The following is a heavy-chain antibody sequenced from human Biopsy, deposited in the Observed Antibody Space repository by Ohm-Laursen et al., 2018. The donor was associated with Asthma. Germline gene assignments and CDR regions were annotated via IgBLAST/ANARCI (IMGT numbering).Heavy chain of an antibody. Sequence: SQTLSLTCTVSGGSMSSSSYSWGWIRQPPGKGLEWIGSISYTGNTDIPPLRSRVTLSVDTSKNNFSLKLTSAPAADTAVFYCARHWNWGSFFDYWGQGMLGTVSS. V-gene: IGHV4-39*01. D-gene: IGHD7-27*01. CDR3: ARHWNWGSFFDY. CDR1: GGSMSSSSYS. J-gene: IGHJ4*02. CDR2: ISYTGNT.